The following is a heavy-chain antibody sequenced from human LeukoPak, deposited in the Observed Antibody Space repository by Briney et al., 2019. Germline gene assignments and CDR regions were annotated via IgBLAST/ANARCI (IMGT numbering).Heavy chain of an antibody. J-gene: IGHJ4*02. CDR1: GFTFNMYG. V-gene: IGHV3-30*02. CDR3: AKDVNAHCRGDCSDY. D-gene: IGHD2-21*01. Sequence: GGSLRLSCATSGFTFNMYGMHWVRQAPGKGLEWVAFIGNDGGNKYYTDSVKGRFTISRDSSKNTVSLEMNSLRVEDTAVYYCAKDVNAHCRGDCSDYWGQGTLVTVSS. CDR2: IGNDGGNK.